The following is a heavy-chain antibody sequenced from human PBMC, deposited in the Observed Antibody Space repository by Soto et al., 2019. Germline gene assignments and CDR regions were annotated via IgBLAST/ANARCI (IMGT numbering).Heavy chain of an antibody. J-gene: IGHJ6*03. V-gene: IGHV4-34*01. CDR3: ARAPPITMVRGVAYMDV. D-gene: IGHD3-10*01. CDR1: GGSFSGYY. CDR2: INHSGST. Sequence: PSETLSLTCAVYGGSFSGYYWSWIRQPPGKGLEWIGEINHSGSTNYNPSLKSRVTISVDTSKNQFPLKLSSVTAADTAVYYCARAPPITMVRGVAYMDVWGKGTTVTVSS.